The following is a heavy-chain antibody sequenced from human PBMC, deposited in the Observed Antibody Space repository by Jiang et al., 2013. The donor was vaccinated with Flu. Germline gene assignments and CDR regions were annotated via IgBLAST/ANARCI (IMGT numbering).Heavy chain of an antibody. CDR1: GGSFSGYY. CDR2: INHSGST. D-gene: IGHD4-11*01. V-gene: IGHV4-34*01. Sequence: LLKPSETLSLTCAVYGGSFSGYYWSWIRQPPGKGLEWIGEINHSGSTNYNPSLKSRVTISVDTSKNQFSLKLSSVTAADTAVYYCAREGLATVYYWYFDLWGRGTLVTVSS. CDR3: AREGLATVYYWYFDL. J-gene: IGHJ2*01.